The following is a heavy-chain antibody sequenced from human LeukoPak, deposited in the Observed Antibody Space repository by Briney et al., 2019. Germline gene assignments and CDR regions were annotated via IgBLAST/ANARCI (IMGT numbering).Heavy chain of an antibody. Sequence: GGSLRLSCAASGFTFSSYSMNWVRQAPGTGLEWVSSMSRSSNYIYYADSVKGRFTISRDNAKNSLYLQMNSLRAEDTAVYYCARVGGPFDPWGQGTLVTVSS. V-gene: IGHV3-21*01. J-gene: IGHJ5*02. CDR1: GFTFSSYS. CDR2: MSRSSNYI. CDR3: ARVGGPFDP.